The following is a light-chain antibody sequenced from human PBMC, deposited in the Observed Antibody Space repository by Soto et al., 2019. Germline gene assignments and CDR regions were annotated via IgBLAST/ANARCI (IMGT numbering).Light chain of an antibody. V-gene: IGLV2-14*01. CDR2: DVS. Sequence: QSVLTQPASLSGSPGESITISCTETSSDVGAYNYVSWYQQDPGKAPKLMIYDVSSRPSGVSNRFSGSKSGHTASLTISGLQAEDEADYYCTSYTSSSTYVFGTGTKVTVL. CDR3: TSYTSSSTYV. J-gene: IGLJ1*01. CDR1: SSDVGAYNY.